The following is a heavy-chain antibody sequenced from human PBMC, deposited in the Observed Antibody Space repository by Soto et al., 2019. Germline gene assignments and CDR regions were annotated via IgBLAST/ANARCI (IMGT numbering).Heavy chain of an antibody. CDR3: ARSTNHYDCSGYYYRGPFDC. CDR1: GGSISSYY. Sequence: SETLPLTCTVSGGSISSYYWSWIRQPPGKGLEWIGYIYYSGSTNYNPSLKSRVTISVDTSKNQFSLKLSSVTAADTAVYYCARSTNHYDCSGYYYRGPFDCWGQGTLVIVSS. J-gene: IGHJ4*02. CDR2: IYYSGST. D-gene: IGHD3-22*01. V-gene: IGHV4-59*01.